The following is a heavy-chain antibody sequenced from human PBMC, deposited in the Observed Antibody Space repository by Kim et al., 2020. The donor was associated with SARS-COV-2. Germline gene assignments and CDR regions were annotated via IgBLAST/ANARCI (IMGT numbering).Heavy chain of an antibody. D-gene: IGHD6-13*01. CDR2: INHSGST. J-gene: IGHJ4*02. V-gene: IGHV4-34*01. CDR3: ASFSSSPFDY. Sequence: SETLSLTCAVYGGSFSGYYWSWIRQPPGKGLEWIGEINHSGSTNYNPSLKSRVTISVDTSKNQFSLKLSSVTAADTAVYYCASFSSSPFDYWGQGTLVTVSS. CDR1: GGSFSGYY.